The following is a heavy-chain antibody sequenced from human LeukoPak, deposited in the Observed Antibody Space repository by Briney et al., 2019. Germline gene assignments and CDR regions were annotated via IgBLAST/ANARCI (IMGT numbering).Heavy chain of an antibody. CDR3: ARVSFVVVPAAIRYYYYMDV. Sequence: GGSLGLSCAASGFTFSSYWMSWVRKAPEKGLEWVASIKKDGSEKYYVDSVKGRFTISRDNAKNSLYLQMNSLRAEDTAVYYCARVSFVVVPAAIRYYYYMDVWGKGTTVTVSS. D-gene: IGHD2-2*01. CDR2: IKKDGSEK. V-gene: IGHV3-7*01. CDR1: GFTFSSYW. J-gene: IGHJ6*03.